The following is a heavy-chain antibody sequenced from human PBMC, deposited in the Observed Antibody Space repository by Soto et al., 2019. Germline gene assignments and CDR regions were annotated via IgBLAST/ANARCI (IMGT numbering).Heavy chain of an antibody. Sequence: GASVKVSCKASGYSFTSLDINWVRQTAGQGLEWMGWMEPSTGRTGYAQKFQGRVTMTRDTSINTAYMELTTLTSDDTAFYYCVATYGDYLDYWGQGTLVTVSS. CDR2: MEPSTGRT. CDR3: VATYGDYLDY. V-gene: IGHV1-8*01. J-gene: IGHJ4*02. CDR1: GYSFTSLD. D-gene: IGHD4-17*01.